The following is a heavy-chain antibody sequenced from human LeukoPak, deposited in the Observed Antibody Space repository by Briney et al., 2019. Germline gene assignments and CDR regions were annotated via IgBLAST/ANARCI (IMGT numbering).Heavy chain of an antibody. D-gene: IGHD3-3*01. V-gene: IGHV1-69*04. Sequence: SVKVSCKASGGTFSSYAIGWVRQAPGQGLEWMGRIIPILGIANYAQKFQGRVTITADKSTSTAYMELSSLRSEDTAVYYCARLGLRFLEGTIDYWGQGTLVTVSS. CDR2: IIPILGIA. CDR3: ARLGLRFLEGTIDY. CDR1: GGTFSSYA. J-gene: IGHJ4*02.